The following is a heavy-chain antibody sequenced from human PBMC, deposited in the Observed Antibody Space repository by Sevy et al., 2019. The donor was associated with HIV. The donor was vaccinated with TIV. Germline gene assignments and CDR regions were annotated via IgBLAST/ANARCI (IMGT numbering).Heavy chain of an antibody. CDR3: AREQVVPAAMAYYGMDV. CDR2: ISSSSSYI. Sequence: GGSLRLSCAASGFTFSSYSMNWVRQAPGKGLEWVSSISSSSSYIYYADSVKGRFTISRDNAKNSLYLQMNSLRAEDTAVYYCAREQVVPAAMAYYGMDVWGQRTTVTVSS. J-gene: IGHJ6*02. V-gene: IGHV3-21*01. CDR1: GFTFSSYS. D-gene: IGHD2-2*01.